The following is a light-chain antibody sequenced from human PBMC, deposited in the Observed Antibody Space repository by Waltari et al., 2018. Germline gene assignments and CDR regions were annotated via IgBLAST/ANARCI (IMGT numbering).Light chain of an antibody. CDR3: QQYYTTPYT. V-gene: IGKV4-1*01. J-gene: IGKJ2*01. CDR2: WAS. Sequence: MXQXXDXXAVXLXEXAXXNCKXSQSVLYNSNDKNYLAXFQQKQGQPPKLLIYWASTRESGVPYRFSGSGSGTEFTLTISSLQAEDVAVYYCQQYYTTPYTFGQGTKLEIK. CDR1: QSVLYNSNDKNY.